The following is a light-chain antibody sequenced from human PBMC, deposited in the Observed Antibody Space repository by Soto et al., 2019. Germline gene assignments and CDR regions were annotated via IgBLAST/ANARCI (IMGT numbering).Light chain of an antibody. CDR3: QSYDDSLSVYV. CDR2: GNS. CDR1: SSNIGAHYD. V-gene: IGLV1-40*01. Sequence: QSVLTQPPSVSGDPGQRVTISCTGSSSNIGAHYDVHWYQQLPGTAPKLLIYGNSNRPSGVPDRFSGSKSGTSASLAITGLQAEDEADYYCQSYDDSLSVYVFGTGTKLTVL. J-gene: IGLJ1*01.